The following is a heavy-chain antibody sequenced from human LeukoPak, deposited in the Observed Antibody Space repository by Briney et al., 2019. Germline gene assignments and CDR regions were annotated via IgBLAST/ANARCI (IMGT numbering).Heavy chain of an antibody. J-gene: IGHJ5*02. V-gene: IGHV1-69*13. CDR2: IIPIFGTA. CDR1: GGTFSSYA. D-gene: IGHD3-3*01. Sequence: GASVKVSCKASGGTFSSYAISWVRRAPGQGLEWMGGIIPIFGTANYAQKFQGRVTITADESTSTAYMELSSLRSEDTAVYYCARGATIFGVVGNWFDPWGQGTLVTVSS. CDR3: ARGATIFGVVGNWFDP.